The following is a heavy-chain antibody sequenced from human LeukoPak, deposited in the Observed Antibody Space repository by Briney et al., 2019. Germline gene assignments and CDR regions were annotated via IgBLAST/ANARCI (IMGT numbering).Heavy chain of an antibody. V-gene: IGHV4-38-2*01. D-gene: IGHD5-24*01. CDR3: ARGRGRWLQLRGFDY. J-gene: IGHJ4*02. CDR1: GYSISSGYY. CDR2: IYHSGTT. Sequence: PSETLSLTCAVSGYSISSGYYWVWIRQPPGKGPEWIASIYHSGTTYYNPSLKSRVTISVDTSQNQSSLKLSSVTAADTAVYYCARGRGRWLQLRGFDYWGQGTLVTVSS.